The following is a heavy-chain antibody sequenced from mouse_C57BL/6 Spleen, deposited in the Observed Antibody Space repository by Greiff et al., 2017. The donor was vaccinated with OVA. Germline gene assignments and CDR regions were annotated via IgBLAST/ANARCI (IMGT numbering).Heavy chain of an antibody. CDR3: TRVWITTVVATYY. Sequence: QVQLKESGAELVRPGASVTLSCKASGYTFTDYEMHWVKQTPVHGLEWIGAIDPETGGTAYNQKFKGKAILTADKSSSTAYMELRSLTSEDSAVYYCTRVWITTVVATYYWGQGTTLTVSS. CDR1: GYTFTDYE. J-gene: IGHJ2*01. V-gene: IGHV1-15*01. D-gene: IGHD1-1*01. CDR2: IDPETGGT.